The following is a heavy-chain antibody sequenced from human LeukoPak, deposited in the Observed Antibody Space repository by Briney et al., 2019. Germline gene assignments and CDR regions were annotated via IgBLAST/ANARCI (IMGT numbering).Heavy chain of an antibody. V-gene: IGHV3-30*19. CDR3: ARVSGYSGTWYVDY. J-gene: IGHJ4*02. CDR2: ISYDGSNK. D-gene: IGHD6-13*01. CDR1: GFIFSNYG. Sequence: PGGSLRLSCAASGFIFSNYGMHWVRQAPGKGLEWVAVISYDGSNKYYADSVKGRFTISRDNSKNTLYLQMNSLRAEDTAVYYCARVSGYSGTWYVDYWGQGTLVTVSS.